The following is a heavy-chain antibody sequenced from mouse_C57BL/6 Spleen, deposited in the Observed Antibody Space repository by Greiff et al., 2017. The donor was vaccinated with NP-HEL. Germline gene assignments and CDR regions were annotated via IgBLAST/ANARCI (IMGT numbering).Heavy chain of an antibody. CDR3: ARGYYYGSSDYAMDY. D-gene: IGHD1-1*01. J-gene: IGHJ4*01. CDR1: GYTFTDYY. Sequence: VQLQQSGPVLVKPGASVKMSCKASGYTFTDYYMNWVKQSHGKSLEWIGVINPYNGGTSYNQKFKGKATLTVDKSSSTAYMELNSLTSEDSAVYYCARGYYYGSSDYAMDYWGQGTSVTVSS. CDR2: INPYNGGT. V-gene: IGHV1-19*01.